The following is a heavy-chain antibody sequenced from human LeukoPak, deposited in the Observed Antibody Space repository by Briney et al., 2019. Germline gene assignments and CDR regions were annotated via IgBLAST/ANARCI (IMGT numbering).Heavy chain of an antibody. J-gene: IGHJ4*02. CDR3: AKDGPTVVSPHDY. CDR1: GFTFSTYA. CDR2: IGGSGIST. D-gene: IGHD4-23*01. V-gene: IGHV3-23*01. Sequence: QPGGSLRLSCAASGFTFSTYAMGWVRQAPRKGLEWVSTIGGSGISTYYADSVKGRFTISRDTSKNTLFLQMDSLRAEDTAVYYCAKDGPTVVSPHDYWGQGTLVTVSS.